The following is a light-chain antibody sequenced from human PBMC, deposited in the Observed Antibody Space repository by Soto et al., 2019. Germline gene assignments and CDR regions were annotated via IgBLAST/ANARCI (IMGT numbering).Light chain of an antibody. V-gene: IGKV3-20*01. CDR1: QSVTNS. J-gene: IGKJ4*01. CDR3: QQFSSYPLT. CDR2: DAS. Sequence: IRVKQSPAAVSVTKGERATLSCRASQSVTNSLAWYQQKPGQAPRLLVYDASSRATGIPDRFSGGGSGTDFTLTISRLEPEDFAVYYCQQFSSYPLTFGGGTKVDIK.